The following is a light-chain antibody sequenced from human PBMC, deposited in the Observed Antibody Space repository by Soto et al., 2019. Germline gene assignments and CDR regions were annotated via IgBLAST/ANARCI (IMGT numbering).Light chain of an antibody. Sequence: EIVLTQSPGTLSLSPGERATLSCRASQSVSSSYLAWYQQKPGQAPRLLIYGASSRATGIPDMFSGSVSATDFTLTISRLEPEDFAVYYCQQYGSSSFTFGPGTKVDIK. CDR1: QSVSSSY. V-gene: IGKV3-20*01. CDR2: GAS. CDR3: QQYGSSSFT. J-gene: IGKJ3*01.